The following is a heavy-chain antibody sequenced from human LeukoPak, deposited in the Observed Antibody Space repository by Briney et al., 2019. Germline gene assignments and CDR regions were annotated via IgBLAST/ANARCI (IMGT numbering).Heavy chain of an antibody. CDR2: INPRDGST. CDR3: ATYAGPGGVPFDY. CDR1: GYTFTGYY. Sequence: GASVKVSCKASGYTFTGYYIHWVRQAPGQGLEWMGIINPRDGSTTYTQKFQGRMTMTRDTSTSTVYMELTSLISEDTAVYYCATYAGPGGVPFDYWGQGTLVTVSS. V-gene: IGHV1-46*01. D-gene: IGHD3-10*01. J-gene: IGHJ4*02.